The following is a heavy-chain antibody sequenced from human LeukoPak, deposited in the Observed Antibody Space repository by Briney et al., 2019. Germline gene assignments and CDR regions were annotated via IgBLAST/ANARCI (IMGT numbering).Heavy chain of an antibody. CDR1: GFTFSSSW. CDR2: INQDGSGK. V-gene: IGHV3-7*05. J-gene: IGHJ4*02. Sequence: PGGSLRLSCAASGFTFSSSWMTWVRQAPGKGLEWVATINQDGSGKYYVDSVKGRFTISRDNAKNSLYLQMNSLRAEDTAVFYCARHRAPSYWGQGTLVTVSS. CDR3: ARHRAPSY.